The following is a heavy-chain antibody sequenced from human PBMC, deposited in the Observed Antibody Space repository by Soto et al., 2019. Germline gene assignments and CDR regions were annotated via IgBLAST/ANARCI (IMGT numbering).Heavy chain of an antibody. CDR2: IIPIFGKA. CDR1: GGTFSSYA. CDR3: ALGREITDPRYIPRWGAFDI. D-gene: IGHD1-26*01. V-gene: IGHV1-69*01. Sequence: QVQLVQSGAEVKKPGSSVKVSCKASGGTFSSYAISWVRQAPGQGLEWMGGIIPIFGKANYAQKFQGRVRNTADESTRTAYMELSSLRSEETAVYYCALGREITDPRYIPRWGAFDIWGQGTMVTVSS. J-gene: IGHJ3*02.